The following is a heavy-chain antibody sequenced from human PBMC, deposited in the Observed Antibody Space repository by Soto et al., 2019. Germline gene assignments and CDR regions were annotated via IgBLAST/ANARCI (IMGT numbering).Heavy chain of an antibody. V-gene: IGHV3-33*01. Sequence: PGGSLRLSCAASGFTFSSYGMHWVRQAPGKGLEWVAVIWYDGSNKYYADSVKGRFTISRDNSKNTLYLQMNSLRAEDTAVYYCARGLPPYYYGMDVWGQGTTVTVSS. J-gene: IGHJ6*02. D-gene: IGHD5-18*01. CDR2: IWYDGSNK. CDR3: ARGLPPYYYGMDV. CDR1: GFTFSSYG.